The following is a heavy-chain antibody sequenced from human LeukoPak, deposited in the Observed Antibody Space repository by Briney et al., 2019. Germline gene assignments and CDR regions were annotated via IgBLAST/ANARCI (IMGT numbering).Heavy chain of an antibody. J-gene: IGHJ4*02. CDR3: ARGYDFWSGYWSHSDY. CDR2: ISSNGGST. Sequence: GGSLRLSCAASGFTFSSYAMHWVRQAPGKGLEYVSAISSNGGSTYYANSVKGRFTISRDNSKNTLYLQMGILGAEDMAVYYCARGYDFWSGYWSHSDYWGQGTLVTVSS. D-gene: IGHD3-3*01. CDR1: GFTFSSYA. V-gene: IGHV3-64*01.